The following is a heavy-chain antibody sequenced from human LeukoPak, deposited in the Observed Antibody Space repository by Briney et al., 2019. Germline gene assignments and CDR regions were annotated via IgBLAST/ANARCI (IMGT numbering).Heavy chain of an antibody. J-gene: IGHJ6*02. CDR3: AIRHCGGECHPTNYYYYGIHV. CDR2: TIPKLGRV. CDR1: GDTVSNYG. Sequence: SVKVSCKASGDTVSNYGISWVRQAPGQGLEWMGGTIPKLGRVNYAQKFQGRVMITAVESTNTVNMELNSLRSEDTAVYYCAIRHCGGECHPTNYYYYGIHVWGQGTTVTVSS. D-gene: IGHD2-21*01. V-gene: IGHV1-69*13.